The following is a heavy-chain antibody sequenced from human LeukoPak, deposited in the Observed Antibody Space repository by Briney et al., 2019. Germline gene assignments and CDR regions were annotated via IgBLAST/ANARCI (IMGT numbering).Heavy chain of an antibody. D-gene: IGHD2-8*01. CDR3: AKGNIVLMVYATLDY. Sequence: GGSLRLSCAASGFTFSSYAMSWVRQAPGKGLEWVSAISGSGGSTYYADSVKGRFTISRDNSKNTLYLQMNSLRAGDTAVYYCAKGNIVLMVYATLDYWGQGTLVTVSS. V-gene: IGHV3-23*01. J-gene: IGHJ4*02. CDR2: ISGSGGST. CDR1: GFTFSSYA.